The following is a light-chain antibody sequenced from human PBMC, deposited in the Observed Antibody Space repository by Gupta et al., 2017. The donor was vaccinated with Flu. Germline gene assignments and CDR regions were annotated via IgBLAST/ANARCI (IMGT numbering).Light chain of an antibody. J-gene: IGKJ3*01. CDR2: WTS. CDR1: QSLYRSNNKNY. CDR3: QQGDTLPFT. V-gene: IGKV4-1*01. Sequence: DIVMTQSPDSLAVSLGERATINCKSSQSLYRSNNKNYLAWYQQKPGQPPKLLIYWTSTRESGVPDRFSGSGSGTDFTLTINSLQAEDVAVYYCQQGDTLPFTFGHGTKVEIK.